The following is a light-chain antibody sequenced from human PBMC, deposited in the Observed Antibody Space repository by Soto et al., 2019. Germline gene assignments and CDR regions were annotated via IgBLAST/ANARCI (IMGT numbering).Light chain of an antibody. CDR2: DVS. V-gene: IGLV2-14*01. CDR3: SSCTSSSFYV. Sequence: QSVLTQPASVSGSPGQSITISCTGTSSDVGGYNYVSWYQQHPGKAPKLMIYDVSNRPSGVSNRFSGSKSGNTASLTISGLQAEDEADYYCSSCTSSSFYVFGTGTKLTVL. J-gene: IGLJ1*01. CDR1: SSDVGGYNY.